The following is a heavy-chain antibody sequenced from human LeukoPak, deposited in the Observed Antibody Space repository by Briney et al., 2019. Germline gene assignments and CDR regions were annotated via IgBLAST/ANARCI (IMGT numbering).Heavy chain of an antibody. V-gene: IGHV1-18*01. Sequence: GASVTVSFKASGYTFTSYGIIWVRPAPGQGLEWMGWISAYNGNTNYAQKLQGRVTMTTDTSTSTAYMELRSLRSDDTAVYYCARGSGPFDAFDIWGQGTMVTVSS. CDR3: ARGSGPFDAFDI. CDR1: GYTFTSYG. J-gene: IGHJ3*02. CDR2: ISAYNGNT.